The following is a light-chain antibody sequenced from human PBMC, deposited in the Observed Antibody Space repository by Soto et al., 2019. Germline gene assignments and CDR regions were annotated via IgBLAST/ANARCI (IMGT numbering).Light chain of an antibody. Sequence: QSVLTQPASVSGSPGQSITISCTGTSSDVGSYDLVSWYQQHPGKAPKLMIYEVSKRPSGVSNRFSASKSGNTASLTISGLQAEDEADYYCCSYAGSSTFDVVFGGGTKVTVL. CDR3: CSYAGSSTFDVV. V-gene: IGLV2-23*02. CDR2: EVS. J-gene: IGLJ2*01. CDR1: SSDVGSYDL.